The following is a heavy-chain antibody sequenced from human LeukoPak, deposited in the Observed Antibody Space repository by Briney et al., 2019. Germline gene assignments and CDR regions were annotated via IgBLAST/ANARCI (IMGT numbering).Heavy chain of an antibody. CDR1: RTSITSYY. CDR2: VNHSGYT. V-gene: IGHV4-34*01. J-gene: IGHJ4*02. Sequence: SETLSLTCGVCRTSITSYYWIWIRQTPGKGLEWIGEVNHSGYTNMNPSLKSRVTISVDTSKNQFSLMMTSVTAADTAVYFCARMTTGHDYWGQGTLVTVSS. CDR3: ARMTTGHDY. D-gene: IGHD4-17*01.